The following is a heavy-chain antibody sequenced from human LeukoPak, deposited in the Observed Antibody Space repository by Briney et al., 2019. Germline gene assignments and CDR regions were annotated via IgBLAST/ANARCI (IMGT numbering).Heavy chain of an antibody. D-gene: IGHD1-26*01. Sequence: GGSLRLSCAASGFTFSSYAMHWVRQAPGKGLEWVAVISYGGSNKYYADSVKGRFTISRDNSKNTLYLQMNSLRAEDTAVYYCARDSGSYLGDYWGQGTLVTVSS. CDR3: ARDSGSYLGDY. CDR2: ISYGGSNK. V-gene: IGHV3-30-3*01. CDR1: GFTFSSYA. J-gene: IGHJ4*02.